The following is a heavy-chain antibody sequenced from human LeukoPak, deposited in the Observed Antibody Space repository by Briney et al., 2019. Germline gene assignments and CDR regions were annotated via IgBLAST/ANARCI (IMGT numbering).Heavy chain of an antibody. V-gene: IGHV3-48*03. CDR3: ARDPSHDYSNPDYFDY. J-gene: IGHJ4*02. CDR1: GFTFSSYE. D-gene: IGHD4-11*01. Sequence: GGSLRLTCAASGFTFSSYEMNWVRQAPGKGLEWVSYISSSGSTIYYADSVKGRFTISRDNAKNSLYLQMNSLRAEDTAAYYCARDPSHDYSNPDYFDYWGQGTLVTVSS. CDR2: ISSSGSTI.